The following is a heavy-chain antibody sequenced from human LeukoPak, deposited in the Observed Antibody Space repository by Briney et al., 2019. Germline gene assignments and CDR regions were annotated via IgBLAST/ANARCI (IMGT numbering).Heavy chain of an antibody. V-gene: IGHV3-23*01. Sequence: QPGGSLRLSCAASGFTFSSYAMSWVRQAPGKGLEWVSAISGSGGSTYYADSVKGRFTISRDNSKNTLYLQMNSLRAEDTAVYYCAKDRSVMVRGVRPYYFDYWGQGTLVTVSS. CDR3: AKDRSVMVRGVRPYYFDY. J-gene: IGHJ4*02. CDR2: ISGSGGST. D-gene: IGHD3-10*01. CDR1: GFTFSSYA.